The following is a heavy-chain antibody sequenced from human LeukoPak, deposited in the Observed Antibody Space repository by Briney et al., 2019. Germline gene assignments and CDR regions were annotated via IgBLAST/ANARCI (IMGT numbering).Heavy chain of an antibody. CDR3: ATLRYLFDY. CDR2: INSDGTTT. J-gene: IGHJ4*02. D-gene: IGHD1-1*01. V-gene: IGHV3-74*03. CDR1: GFTFSNYF. Sequence: GGSLRLSCAASGFTFSNYFMHWVRQAPGKGLVWVSRINSDGTTTMYADSVKGRFTISRDNSKNTLYLQMNSLRAEDTAVYYCATLRYLFDYWGQGTLVTVSS.